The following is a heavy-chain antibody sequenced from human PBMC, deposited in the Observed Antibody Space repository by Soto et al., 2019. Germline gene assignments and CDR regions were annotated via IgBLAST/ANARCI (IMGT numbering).Heavy chain of an antibody. J-gene: IGHJ5*02. D-gene: IGHD3-22*01. CDR2: IYHSGST. Sequence: SETLSLTCAVSGGSICSGGYAWSWIRQPPGKGLEWIGYIYHSGSTYYNPSLKSRVTISVDRSKNQFSLKLSSVTAADTAVYYCARVDYYDSSGYGERVLDPWGQGTLVTVSS. CDR3: ARVDYYDSSGYGERVLDP. V-gene: IGHV4-30-2*01. CDR1: GGSICSGGYA.